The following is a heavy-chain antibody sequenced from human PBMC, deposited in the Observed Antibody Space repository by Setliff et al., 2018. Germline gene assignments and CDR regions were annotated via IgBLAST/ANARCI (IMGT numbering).Heavy chain of an antibody. CDR2: IYYSGST. V-gene: IGHV4-31*03. J-gene: IGHJ5*02. Sequence: SSETLSLTCTVSGGSISSGGYYWSWIRQHPGKGLEWIGYIYYSGSTYYNPSLKSRVNISVDTSKNQFSLKLSSVTAADTAVYYCARGPPVAATTTTISYWFDPWGQGTLVTVSS. CDR3: ARGPPVAATTTTISYWFDP. D-gene: IGHD2-15*01. CDR1: GGSISSGGYY.